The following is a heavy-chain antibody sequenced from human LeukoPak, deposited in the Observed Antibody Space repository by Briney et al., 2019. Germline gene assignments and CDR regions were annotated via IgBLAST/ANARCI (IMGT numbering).Heavy chain of an antibody. CDR3: AKEVRGDAFDI. CDR1: EFTLRSYD. Sequence: GGSLRLSCVASEFTLRSYDMHWVRQAPGKGLEWVAVISYDGSNKDYADSVKGRFTISRDNTKNTLFLQMNSLRAEDTAVYYCAKEVRGDAFDIWGQGTMVTVSS. J-gene: IGHJ3*02. D-gene: IGHD3-16*01. V-gene: IGHV3-30*18. CDR2: ISYDGSNK.